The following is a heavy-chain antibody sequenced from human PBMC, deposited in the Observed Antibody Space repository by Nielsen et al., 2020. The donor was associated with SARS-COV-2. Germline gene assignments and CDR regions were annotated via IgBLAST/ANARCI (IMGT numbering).Heavy chain of an antibody. J-gene: IGHJ4*02. Sequence: GGSLRLSCAASGFTFSSYWMHWVRQAPGKGLVWVSRINSDGSSTSYADSVKGRFTISRDNAKNTLYLQMNSLRAEDTAVYYCASRGYSSGWYGDFDYWGQGTLVTVSS. D-gene: IGHD6-19*01. CDR3: ASRGYSSGWYGDFDY. CDR1: GFTFSSYW. CDR2: INSDGSST. V-gene: IGHV3-74*01.